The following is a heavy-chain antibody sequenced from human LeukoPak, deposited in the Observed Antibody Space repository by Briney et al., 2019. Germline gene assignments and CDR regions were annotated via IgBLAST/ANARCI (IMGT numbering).Heavy chain of an antibody. Sequence: GGSLRLSCAASGFTFSSYGMHWVRQAPGKGLEWVAVIWYDGSNKYYADSVKGRFTISRDNSKNTLYLQMNSLRAEDTAVYYYAKDQLWGVIAVAGNFDYWGQGTLVTVSS. J-gene: IGHJ4*02. V-gene: IGHV3-33*06. CDR2: IWYDGSNK. CDR1: GFTFSSYG. D-gene: IGHD6-19*01. CDR3: AKDQLWGVIAVAGNFDY.